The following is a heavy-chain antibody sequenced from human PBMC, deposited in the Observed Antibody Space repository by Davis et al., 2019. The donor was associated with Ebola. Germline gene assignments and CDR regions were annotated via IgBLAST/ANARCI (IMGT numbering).Heavy chain of an antibody. D-gene: IGHD2-15*01. CDR1: GGSISSHY. V-gene: IGHV4-59*11. CDR2: IYYSGGA. CDR3: ARDPRLRGSWFDP. J-gene: IGHJ5*02. Sequence: SETLSLTCSVSGGSISSHYWSWIRQPPGKGLEWIGHIYYSGGAIYNPSLKSRVTISVDTSKNQFSLKLNSVTAADTAVYYCARDPRLRGSWFDPWGQGTLVTVSS.